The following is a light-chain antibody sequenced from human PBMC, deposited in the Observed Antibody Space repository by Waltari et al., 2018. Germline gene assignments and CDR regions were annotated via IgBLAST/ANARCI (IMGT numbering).Light chain of an antibody. CDR2: KAS. CDR3: QHYYTSSWT. Sequence: DIQMTQSPSTLSASVGDRVTVTCRASQSISSWLAWYQQKPGKAPNLLIYKASSLESGGPSRFSGSGSGTEFTLTISNLQPDDFATYYCQHYYTSSWTFGQGTKVEIK. J-gene: IGKJ1*01. V-gene: IGKV1-5*03. CDR1: QSISSW.